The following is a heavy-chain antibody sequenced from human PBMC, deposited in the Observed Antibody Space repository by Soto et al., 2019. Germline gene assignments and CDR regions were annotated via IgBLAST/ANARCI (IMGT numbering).Heavy chain of an antibody. D-gene: IGHD6-13*01. J-gene: IGHJ2*01. Sequence: GASVNVSCKASGGTFSSYAISWVRQAPGQVLEWMGGIIPIFGTANYAQKFQGRVTITADESTSTAYMELSSLRSEDTAVYYCARVSSSWSWYFDLWGRGTLVTVSS. CDR1: GGTFSSYA. CDR2: IIPIFGTA. CDR3: ARVSSSWSWYFDL. V-gene: IGHV1-69*01.